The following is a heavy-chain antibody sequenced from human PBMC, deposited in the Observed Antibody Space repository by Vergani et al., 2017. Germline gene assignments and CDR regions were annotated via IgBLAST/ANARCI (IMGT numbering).Heavy chain of an antibody. CDR2: INHSGST. J-gene: IGHJ5*02. Sequence: QVQLQQWGAGLLKPSETLSLTCAVYGGSFSGYYWSWIRQPPGKGLEWIGEINHSGSTNYNPSLKSRVTISVDTSKNQFSLKLSSVTAADTAVYYCARHVAYCSGGSCYQNWFDPWGQGTLVTVSS. CDR1: GGSFSGYY. CDR3: ARHVAYCSGGSCYQNWFDP. D-gene: IGHD2-15*01. V-gene: IGHV4-34*01.